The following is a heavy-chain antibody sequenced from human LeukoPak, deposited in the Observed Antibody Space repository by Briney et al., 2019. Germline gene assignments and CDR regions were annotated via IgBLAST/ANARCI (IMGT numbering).Heavy chain of an antibody. CDR3: AKDHYSNYATPYYVDV. V-gene: IGHV3-23*01. J-gene: IGHJ6*03. Sequence: GGSLRLSCAASGFTFSSYAMSWVRQAPGKGLEWVSAIIGSGGSTYYADSVKGRFTISRDNSKNTLYLQMNSLRAEDTAVYYCAKDHYSNYATPYYVDVWGKGTTVTVSS. D-gene: IGHD4-11*01. CDR1: GFTFSSYA. CDR2: IIGSGGST.